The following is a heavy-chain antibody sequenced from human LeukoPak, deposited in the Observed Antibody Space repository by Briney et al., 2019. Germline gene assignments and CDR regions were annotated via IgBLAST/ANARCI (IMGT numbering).Heavy chain of an antibody. V-gene: IGHV3-23*01. Sequence: QAGGSLRLSGAPSALTFSSYGIGGVRKAPGKGLGWVSAISGDGRDIFYADAVKGRFTISRDNSKNTLYLQMNSLRDEDTALYYCAIHGGGTIRIEAFDVWGQGTMVTVSS. CDR1: ALTFSSYG. CDR3: AIHGGGTIRIEAFDV. D-gene: IGHD3-3*01. CDR2: ISGDGRDI. J-gene: IGHJ3*01.